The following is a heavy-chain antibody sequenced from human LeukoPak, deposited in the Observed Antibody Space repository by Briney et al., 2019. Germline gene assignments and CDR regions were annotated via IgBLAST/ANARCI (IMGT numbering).Heavy chain of an antibody. J-gene: IGHJ4*02. CDR3: ARAYYDILTGYPEYFDY. CDR1: GFTVSSNY. Sequence: HPGGSLRLSCAASGFTVSSNYMSWVRQAPGNGLEWVSVIYSGGSTYYADSVKGRFTISRDNSKNTLYLQLNSLRAEDTAVYYCARAYYDILTGYPEYFDYWGQGTLVTVSS. V-gene: IGHV3-53*01. D-gene: IGHD3-9*01. CDR2: IYSGGST.